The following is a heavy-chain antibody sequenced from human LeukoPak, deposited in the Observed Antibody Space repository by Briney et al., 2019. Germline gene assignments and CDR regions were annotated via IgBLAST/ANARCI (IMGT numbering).Heavy chain of an antibody. CDR3: ARGPGIAVAGVFDY. CDR2: ISGHNGHT. Sequence: ASVKVSCKASGYTFTSYGINWVRQAPGQGLEWMGWISGHNGHTNYVQKMQGRVTMTTDTSTNTAYMELRNLTSDDMAVYYCARGPGIAVAGVFDYWGQGSLVTVSS. V-gene: IGHV1-18*03. J-gene: IGHJ4*02. CDR1: GYTFTSYG. D-gene: IGHD6-19*01.